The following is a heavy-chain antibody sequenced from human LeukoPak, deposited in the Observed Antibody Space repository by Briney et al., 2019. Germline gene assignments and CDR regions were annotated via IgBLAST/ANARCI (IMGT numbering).Heavy chain of an antibody. Sequence: PSETLSLTCAVYGGSFSGYYWSWIRQPPGKGLEWIGEINHSGSTNYNPSLKSRVTISVDTSKNQFSLKLSSVTAADTAVYYCARGVTGIAVAGNPNYYYYGMDAWGQGTTVTVSS. V-gene: IGHV4-34*01. CDR3: ARGVTGIAVAGNPNYYYYGMDA. CDR1: GGSFSGYY. D-gene: IGHD6-19*01. J-gene: IGHJ6*02. CDR2: INHSGST.